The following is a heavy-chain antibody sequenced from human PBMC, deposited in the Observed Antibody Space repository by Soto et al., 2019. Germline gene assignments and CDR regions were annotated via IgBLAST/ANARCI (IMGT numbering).Heavy chain of an antibody. V-gene: IGHV4-59*08. Sequence: QVQLQESGPGLVKPSETLSLTCTVSGGSISSYYWNWIRQPPGKGLEWIGYIYYSGSTNYNPSFKXLVXIXEDTSKNQFSLKLSSVTAADTAVYYCARRHGSGFDYWGQGTLVTVSS. D-gene: IGHD3-10*01. CDR3: ARRHGSGFDY. CDR2: IYYSGST. CDR1: GGSISSYY. J-gene: IGHJ4*02.